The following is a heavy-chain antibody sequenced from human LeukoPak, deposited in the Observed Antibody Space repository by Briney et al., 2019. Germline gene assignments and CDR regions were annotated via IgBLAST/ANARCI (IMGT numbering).Heavy chain of an antibody. CDR1: GYNFTTYW. D-gene: IGHD1-26*01. J-gene: IGHJ3*02. CDR2: MYPADSDT. Sequence: GESLKISCQGSGYNFTTYWIGWVRQIPGKGLEWIGIMYPADSDTRYSPSFQGHVTISADKSISTAYLQWSSLKASDTAMYYCARRSGSYKAYDAFDIWGQGTMVTVSS. CDR3: ARRSGSYKAYDAFDI. V-gene: IGHV5-51*01.